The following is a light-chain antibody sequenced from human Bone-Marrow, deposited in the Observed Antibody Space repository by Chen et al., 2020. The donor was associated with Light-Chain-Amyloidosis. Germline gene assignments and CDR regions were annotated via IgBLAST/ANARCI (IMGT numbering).Light chain of an antibody. CDR2: RDT. CDR1: DLPTKY. Sequence: SYELTQPPSVSVSPGQTARITCSGDDLPTKYAYWYQQKPGQAPVLVIHRDTERPSGISERFCGSSEGKTATLTISGVQAEDEADYHCQSADSSGTYEVIFGGGTKLTVL. CDR3: QSADSSGTYEVI. J-gene: IGLJ2*01. V-gene: IGLV3-25*03.